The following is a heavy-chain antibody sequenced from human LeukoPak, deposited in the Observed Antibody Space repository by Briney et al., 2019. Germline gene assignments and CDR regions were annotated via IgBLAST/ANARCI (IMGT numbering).Heavy chain of an antibody. CDR2: INLNSGGT. D-gene: IGHD1-26*01. J-gene: IGHJ4*02. CDR1: GYTFTGYY. V-gene: IGHV1-2*02. CDR3: ARDLSSTSNWEFDY. Sequence: ASVKVSCKASGYTFTGYYMHWVRQAPGQGLEWMGWINLNSGGTYYAQNFQGRVTMTRDTSISTAYVELSRLTSDDTAVYYCARDLSSTSNWEFDYWGQGTLVTVSS.